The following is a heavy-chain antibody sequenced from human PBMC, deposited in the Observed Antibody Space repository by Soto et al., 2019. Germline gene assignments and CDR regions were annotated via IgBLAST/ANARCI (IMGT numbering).Heavy chain of an antibody. CDR2: IYQSGNT. D-gene: IGHD4-17*01. CDR1: GGSISSTGYS. CDR3: ARGITVTEYFDY. Sequence: QLQLQESGSGLVEPSQTLSLTCAVCGGSISSTGYSWSWIRQPPGKGLEWIGYIYQSGNTYYNPSLKSRVTISVDRSKNQFSLKLSSVTAADTAVYYCARGITVTEYFDYWGQGTLVTVSS. V-gene: IGHV4-30-2*01. J-gene: IGHJ4*02.